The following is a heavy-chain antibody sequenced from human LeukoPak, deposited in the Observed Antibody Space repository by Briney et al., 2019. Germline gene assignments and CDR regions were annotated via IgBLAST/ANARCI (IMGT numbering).Heavy chain of an antibody. V-gene: IGHV3-30-3*01. D-gene: IGHD5-18*01. CDR3: ASKRYSYGREAAFDI. Sequence: GGSLRLSCAASGFTFSSYAMHWVRQAPGKGLEWVAVISYDGSNKYYADSVKGRFTISRDNSKNTLYLQMNSLRAEDTAVYYCASKRYSYGREAAFDIWGQGTMVTVSS. CDR2: ISYDGSNK. J-gene: IGHJ3*02. CDR1: GFTFSSYA.